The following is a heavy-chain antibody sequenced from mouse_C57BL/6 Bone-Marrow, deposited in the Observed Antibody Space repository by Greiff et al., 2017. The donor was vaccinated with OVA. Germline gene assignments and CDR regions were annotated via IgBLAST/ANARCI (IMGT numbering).Heavy chain of an antibody. Sequence: QVQLQQPGAELVKPGASGKLSCKASGYTFTSYWMHWVKQRPGQGLEWVGMIHPNSGSTNENEKFKRKATLTVDKSASTAYMQLSILTSDDSAVYYCARHGSNYWFAYWGHGPLVTVSA. CDR3: ARHGSNYWFAY. V-gene: IGHV1-64*01. J-gene: IGHJ3*01. D-gene: IGHD2-5*01. CDR2: IHPNSGST. CDR1: GYTFTSYW.